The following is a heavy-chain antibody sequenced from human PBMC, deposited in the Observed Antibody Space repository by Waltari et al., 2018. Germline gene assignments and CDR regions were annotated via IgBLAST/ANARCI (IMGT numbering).Heavy chain of an antibody. CDR3: ASHTRGIAARPAFDI. CDR1: GGSISSSSYY. J-gene: IGHJ3*02. Sequence: QLQLQESGPGLVKPSETLSLTCTVSGGSISSSSYYWGWIRQPPGKGLEWIGSIYYSGSTYDNPSLKSRGPIAVDTSKNQSSAKRSSVPAADRAVYSCASHTRGIAARPAFDIWGQGTMVTGSS. V-gene: IGHV4-39*01. D-gene: IGHD6-6*01. CDR2: IYYSGST.